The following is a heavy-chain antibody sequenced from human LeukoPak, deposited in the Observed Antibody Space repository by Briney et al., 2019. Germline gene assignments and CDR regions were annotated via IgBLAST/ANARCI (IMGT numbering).Heavy chain of an antibody. CDR1: GFTFSAYN. CDR3: ARRTRVGNDYYYYYYMDV. Sequence: GGSLRLSCAASGFTFSAYNMNWVRRTPGKGLEWVSSITTSSSYMFYADSVRGRFTISRDNAENSLYLQMNSLRAEDTAVYYCARRTRVGNDYYYYYYMDVWGKGTTVTVSS. J-gene: IGHJ6*03. D-gene: IGHD1-26*01. V-gene: IGHV3-21*01. CDR2: ITTSSSYM.